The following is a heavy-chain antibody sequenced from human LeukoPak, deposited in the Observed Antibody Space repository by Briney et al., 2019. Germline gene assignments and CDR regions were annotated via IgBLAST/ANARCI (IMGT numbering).Heavy chain of an antibody. V-gene: IGHV3-23*01. J-gene: IGHJ4*02. CDR1: GFTFSSYA. CDR3: AKELDGYNYLGTDY. CDR2: ISGSGGST. D-gene: IGHD5-12*01. Sequence: GGSLRLSCAASGFTFSSYAMSWVRQAPGKGVEWVSAISGSGGSTYYADSVKGRFTISRDNSKNTLYLQMNSLRAEDTAVYYCAKELDGYNYLGTDYWGQGTLVTVSS.